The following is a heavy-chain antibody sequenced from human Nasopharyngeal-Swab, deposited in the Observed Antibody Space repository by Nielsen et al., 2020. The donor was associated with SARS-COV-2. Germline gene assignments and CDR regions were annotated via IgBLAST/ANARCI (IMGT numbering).Heavy chain of an antibody. D-gene: IGHD3-3*01. CDR2: ISAYNGNT. CDR3: ARDPRDNYDFWSGYYKDYYYGMDV. CDR1: GYTFTSYG. J-gene: IGHJ6*02. V-gene: IGHV1-18*01. Sequence: ASVKVSCKASGYTFTSYGISWVRQAPGQGLEWMGWISAYNGNTNYAQKLQGRVTMTTDTSTSTAYMEPRSLRSDDTAVYYCARDPRDNYDFWSGYYKDYYYGMDVWGQGTTVTVSS.